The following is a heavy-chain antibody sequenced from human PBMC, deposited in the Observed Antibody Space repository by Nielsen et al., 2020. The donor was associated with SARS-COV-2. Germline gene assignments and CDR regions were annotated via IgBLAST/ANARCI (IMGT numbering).Heavy chain of an antibody. D-gene: IGHD6-19*01. V-gene: IGHV1-18*01. CDR3: ARLDGRDSSGWSAFDI. CDR1: GYTFTSYG. J-gene: IGHJ3*02. CDR2: ISAYNGNT. Sequence: ASVKVSCKASGYTFTSYGISWVRQAPGQGLEWMGWISAYNGNTNYAQKLQGRVTMNTDTSTSTAYMELRSLRSDDTAVYYCARLDGRDSSGWSAFDIWGQGTMVTVSS.